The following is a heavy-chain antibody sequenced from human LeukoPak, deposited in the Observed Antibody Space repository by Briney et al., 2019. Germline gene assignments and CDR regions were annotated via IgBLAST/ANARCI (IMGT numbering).Heavy chain of an antibody. CDR1: GFTFSDYY. V-gene: IGHV3-11*01. Sequence: GGFLRLSCAASGFTFSDYYMSWIRQAPGKGLEWVSYISSSGSTIYYADSVKGRFTISRDNAKNSLYLQMNSLRAEDTAVYYCARFGSSGRDAFDIWGQGTMVTVFS. CDR2: ISSSGSTI. J-gene: IGHJ3*02. D-gene: IGHD3-22*01. CDR3: ARFGSSGRDAFDI.